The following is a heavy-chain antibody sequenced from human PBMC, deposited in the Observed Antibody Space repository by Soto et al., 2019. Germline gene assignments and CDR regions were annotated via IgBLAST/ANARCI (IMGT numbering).Heavy chain of an antibody. D-gene: IGHD2-8*01. CDR1: GYSFTDYH. CDR3: ARGDSTDCSNGVCSFFYNHDMDV. CDR2: INPKSGGT. J-gene: IGHJ6*02. Sequence: ASVKVSCKASGYSFTDYHIHWVRQAPGQGLQWLGRINPKSGGTSTAQKFQGWVTMTTDTSISTASMELTRLTSDDTAIYYCARGDSTDCSNGVCSFFYNHDMDVWGQGTTVTVSS. V-gene: IGHV1-2*04.